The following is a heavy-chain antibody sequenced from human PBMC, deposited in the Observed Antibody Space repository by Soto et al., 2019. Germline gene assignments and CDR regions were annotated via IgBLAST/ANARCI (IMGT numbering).Heavy chain of an antibody. CDR1: GYTFNKYS. D-gene: IGHD4-17*01. CDR3: TRGHGDFAGDFDY. CDR2: ISASNGNT. J-gene: IGHJ4*02. V-gene: IGHV1-18*04. Sequence: QGPLVQSGAEVKKPGASVKVSCKASGYTFNKYSISWVRQAPGQGLEWMGWISASNGNTDFAQKFQGRVTMAIDTSTSTAYMELRSLRSDYTAVFYCTRGHGDFAGDFDYWGQGTLVTVSS.